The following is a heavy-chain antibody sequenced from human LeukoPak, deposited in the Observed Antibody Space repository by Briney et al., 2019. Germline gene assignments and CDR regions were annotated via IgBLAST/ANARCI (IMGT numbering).Heavy chain of an antibody. V-gene: IGHV4-39*01. CDR2: IYYSGTT. Sequence: SETLSLTCTVSGGSISSSSYYWGWIRQPPGKGLEWIGSIYYSGTTYYNPSLKSRVTISVDTSKNQFSLRLSSVTAAGTAVHYCARPAEMATPNDAFDIWGQGTMVTVSS. CDR3: ARPAEMATPNDAFDI. D-gene: IGHD5-24*01. CDR1: GGSISSSSYY. J-gene: IGHJ3*02.